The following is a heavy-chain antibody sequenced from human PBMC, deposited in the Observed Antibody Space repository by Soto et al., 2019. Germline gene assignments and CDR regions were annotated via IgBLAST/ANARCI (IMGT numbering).Heavy chain of an antibody. CDR3: GRGRRQKLVRSGQSAGFDP. CDR1: GGSFSGNY. CDR2: INRSGST. V-gene: IGHV4-34*01. J-gene: IGHJ5*02. Sequence: SETLSLTCAFYGGSFSGNYWSWIRQPPGKGLEWIGEINRSGSTNSNPSLKSRVTISVDPSKNQFSLKLSSVTAADTAVYFCGRGRRQKLVRSGQSAGFDPWGQGTLVTVSS. D-gene: IGHD6-6*01.